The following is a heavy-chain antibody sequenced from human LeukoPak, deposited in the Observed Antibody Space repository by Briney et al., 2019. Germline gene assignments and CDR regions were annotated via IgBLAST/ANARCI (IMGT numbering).Heavy chain of an antibody. D-gene: IGHD6-6*01. CDR3: ARELYSSSSRWFEP. V-gene: IGHV3-21*01. J-gene: IGHJ5*02. CDR2: ITTSSNYK. Sequence: GGSLRLSCAASGFTFSSYSMNWVRQAPGKGLEWVSFITTSSNYKYYADLVKGRFTIPRDNAKNSLYLQLNSLRAEDTAGYYCARELYSSSSRWFEPWGQGTLVTVSS. CDR1: GFTFSSYS.